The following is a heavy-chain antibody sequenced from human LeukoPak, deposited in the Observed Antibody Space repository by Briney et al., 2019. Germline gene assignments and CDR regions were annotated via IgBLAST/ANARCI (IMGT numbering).Heavy chain of an antibody. CDR3: TTDVWIRLGLLDY. J-gene: IGHJ4*02. D-gene: IGHD5-12*01. V-gene: IGHV3-15*01. Sequence: GGSLRLSCAASGFTVSSSHMTWVRQAPGKGLEWVAGIKSKTDGGTTDYAAPVKGRFTISRDDSKDTLYLQMNSLKTEDTAVYYCTTDVWIRLGLLDYWGQGTLVTVSS. CDR2: IKSKTDGGTT. CDR1: GFTVSSSH.